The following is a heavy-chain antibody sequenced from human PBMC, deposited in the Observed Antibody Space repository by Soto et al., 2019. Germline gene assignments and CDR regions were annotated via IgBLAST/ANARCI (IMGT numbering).Heavy chain of an antibody. CDR2: ISHSGSST. CDR3: AKGSWVHHGSEGGNWLDP. D-gene: IGHD3-10*01. Sequence: EVQFLESGGGLVQPGGSLRLSCAASGVTFSNYAMNWVRQAPGKGLGWVSGISHSGSSTYYADSVKGRFTISRDNSTNTLFLQMNSLTAEDTAVYYCAKGSWVHHGSEGGNWLDPWGQGTLVTVSS. V-gene: IGHV3-23*01. J-gene: IGHJ5*02. CDR1: GVTFSNYA.